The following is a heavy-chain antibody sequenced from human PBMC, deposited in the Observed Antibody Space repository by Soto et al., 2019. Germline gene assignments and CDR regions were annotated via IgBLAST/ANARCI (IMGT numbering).Heavy chain of an antibody. V-gene: IGHV3-53*02. CDR1: GFTVSSNY. CDR3: ARVRKESDYSPNFDY. D-gene: IGHD4-17*01. J-gene: IGHJ4*02. Sequence: EVQLVETGGGLIQPGGSLRLSCAASGFTVSSNYMSWVRQAPGKGLEWVSVIYSGGSTYYADSVKGRFTISRDNSKNTLYLQMNSLRAEDTAVYYCARVRKESDYSPNFDYWGQGTLVTVSS. CDR2: IYSGGST.